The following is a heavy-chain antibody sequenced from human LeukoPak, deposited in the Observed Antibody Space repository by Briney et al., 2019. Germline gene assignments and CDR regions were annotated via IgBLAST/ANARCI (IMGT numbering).Heavy chain of an antibody. CDR1: GFTSSIYW. CDR3: VRGLGSYQFDY. J-gene: IGHJ4*02. D-gene: IGHD2-2*01. V-gene: IGHV3-74*01. Sequence: GGSLRLSCAASGFTSSIYWMHWVRQAPGKGLVWVSHLNGDENTITYADSVKGRFTISRDNAKNTLYLQMNSLRAEDTAVYYCVRGLGSYQFDYWGQGTLVTVAS. CDR2: LNGDENTI.